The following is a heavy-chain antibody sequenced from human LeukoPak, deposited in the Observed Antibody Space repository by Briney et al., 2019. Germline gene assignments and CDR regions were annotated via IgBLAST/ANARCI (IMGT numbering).Heavy chain of an antibody. CDR2: ISGSSDST. CDR3: ARDGDKCFDS. V-gene: IGHV3-23*01. J-gene: IGHJ4*02. D-gene: IGHD4-17*01. CDR1: GFTFRFYT. Sequence: GGSLRLSCAASGFTFRFYTMSWVRQAPGKGLEWVSTISGSSDSTYYADSVKGRFTISRDSSKNTLYLQMKSLRAEDTAVYFCARDGDKCFDSWGQGTLVTVSS.